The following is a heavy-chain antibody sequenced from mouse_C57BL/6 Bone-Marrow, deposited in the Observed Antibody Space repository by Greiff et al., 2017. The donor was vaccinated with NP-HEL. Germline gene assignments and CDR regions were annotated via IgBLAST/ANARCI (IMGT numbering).Heavy chain of an antibody. CDR3: ARWLPRGYAMDY. Sequence: EVQLVESGGGLVQPGGSLKLSCAASGFTFSDYGMAWVRQAPRKGPEGVAFISNLAYSIYYADTVTGRFTISRENAKNTLYLEMSSLRSEDTAMYYCARWLPRGYAMDYWGQGTSVTVSS. CDR1: GFTFSDYG. CDR2: ISNLAYSI. J-gene: IGHJ4*01. V-gene: IGHV5-15*01. D-gene: IGHD2-2*01.